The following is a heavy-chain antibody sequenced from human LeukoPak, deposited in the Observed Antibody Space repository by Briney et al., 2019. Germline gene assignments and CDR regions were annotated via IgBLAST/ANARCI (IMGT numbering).Heavy chain of an antibody. D-gene: IGHD3-22*01. Sequence: GESLKISCKGSGYSFTSYWIGWVRQMPGKGLEWMGIIYPGDSDTRYSPSFQGQVTISADKSISTAYLQWSSLKASDTAMYYCARLPPITMIVAPGGAFDIWGQGTMVTVSS. CDR2: IYPGDSDT. V-gene: IGHV5-51*01. J-gene: IGHJ3*02. CDR3: ARLPPITMIVAPGGAFDI. CDR1: GYSFTSYW.